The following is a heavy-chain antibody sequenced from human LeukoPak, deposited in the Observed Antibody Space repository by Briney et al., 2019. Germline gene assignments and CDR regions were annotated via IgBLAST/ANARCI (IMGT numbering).Heavy chain of an antibody. V-gene: IGHV3-21*05. CDR1: GFTFSTYG. D-gene: IGHD6-6*01. CDR3: TRDPRHFDS. J-gene: IGHJ5*01. Sequence: GGSLRLPCAASGFTFSTYGMQWVRQAPGKGVEWVAYISGSGHDINYSDSVKGRFTISRDNAKNSLYLQMSSLRVEDTAVYYCTRDPRHFDSCGQGTLVTVSS. CDR2: ISGSGHDI.